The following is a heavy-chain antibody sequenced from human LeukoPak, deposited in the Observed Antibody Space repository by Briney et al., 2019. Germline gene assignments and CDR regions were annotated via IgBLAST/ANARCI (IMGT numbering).Heavy chain of an antibody. CDR1: GYTFTGYY. D-gene: IGHD5-18*01. CDR2: INPNSGGT. Sequence: ASVKVSCKASGYTFTGYYMHWVRQAPGQGLEWMGWINPNSGGTNYAQKFQGRVTMTRNTSISTAYMELSSLRSEDTAVYYCARGSIQLWSGGFDYWGQGTLVTVSS. V-gene: IGHV1-2*02. CDR3: ARGSIQLWSGGFDY. J-gene: IGHJ4*02.